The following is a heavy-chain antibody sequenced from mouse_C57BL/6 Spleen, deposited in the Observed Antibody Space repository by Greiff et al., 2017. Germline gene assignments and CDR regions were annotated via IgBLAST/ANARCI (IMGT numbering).Heavy chain of an antibody. D-gene: IGHD1-1*01. CDR1: GYSFTDYN. V-gene: IGHV1-39*01. CDR2: INPNYGTT. CDR3: ASYYYGSSLYYFDY. Sequence: EVQLQQSGPELVQPGASVKISCKASGYSFTDYNMNWVKQSNGKSLEWIGVINPNYGTTSYNQKFKGKATLTVDQSSSTAYMQLNSLTSEDSAVYYCASYYYGSSLYYFDYWGQGTTLTVSS. J-gene: IGHJ2*01.